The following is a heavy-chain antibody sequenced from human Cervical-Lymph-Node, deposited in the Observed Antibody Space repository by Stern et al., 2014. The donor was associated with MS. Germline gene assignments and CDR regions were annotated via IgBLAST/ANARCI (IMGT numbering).Heavy chain of an antibody. CDR3: ASLNGSGSYPDY. J-gene: IGHJ4*02. Sequence: QLQLQESGPGLVKPSETLSLTCTVSGGSTSSSNYYWGWIRQPPGKGLEWIASISHSGSSYSIPSLKSRLTISMDTPKNRFSLMLISVTAADTAVYYCASLNGSGSYPDYWGQGTLVIVSS. V-gene: IGHV4-39*01. CDR2: ISHSGSS. D-gene: IGHD3-10*01. CDR1: GGSTSSSNYY.